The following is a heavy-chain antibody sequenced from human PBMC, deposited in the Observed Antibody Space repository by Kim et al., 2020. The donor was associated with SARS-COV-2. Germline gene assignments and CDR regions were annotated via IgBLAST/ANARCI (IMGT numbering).Heavy chain of an antibody. J-gene: IGHJ5*02. CDR2: IYYTGST. CDR1: GGSISSFY. V-gene: IGHV4-59*13. D-gene: IGHD3-10*01. CDR3: ARDYGSRNYLYKWFDP. Sequence: SETLSLTCTVSGGSISSFYWSWIRQPPGKGLEWIGYIYYTGSTNYNPSLKTRVTISVDTYKNQFSLKLSSVTAADTAVYYCARDYGSRNYLYKWFDPWG.